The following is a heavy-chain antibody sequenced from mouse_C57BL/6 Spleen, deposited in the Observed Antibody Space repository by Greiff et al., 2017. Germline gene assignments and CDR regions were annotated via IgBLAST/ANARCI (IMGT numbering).Heavy chain of an antibody. D-gene: IGHD1-1*01. CDR2: INPSNGGT. J-gene: IGHJ1*03. CDR3: ARADYGSSLWYFDV. CDR1: GYTFTSYW. Sequence: QVHVKQPGTELVKPGASVKLSCKASGYTFTSYWMHWVKQRPGQGLEWIGNINPSNGGTNYNEKFKSKATLTVDKSSSTAYMQLSSLTSEDSAVYYCARADYGSSLWYFDVWGTGTTVTVSS. V-gene: IGHV1-53*01.